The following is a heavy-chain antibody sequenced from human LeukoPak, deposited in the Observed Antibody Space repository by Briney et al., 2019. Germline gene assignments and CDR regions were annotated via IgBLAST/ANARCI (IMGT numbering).Heavy chain of an antibody. J-gene: IGHJ3*01. CDR2: TYSGGNA. CDR3: AHSKRGGGYYINAFAV. D-gene: IGHD1-26*01. CDR1: GASTSAYY. V-gene: IGHV4-59*01. Sequence: SETLSLTCTVSGASTSAYYWSWIRQPPGKGLEWIGYTYSGGNANYNPSLKSRVTISIDTSEDQFSLRLTSVTAADTAVYFCAHSKRGGGYYINAFAVWGQGTLVTISS.